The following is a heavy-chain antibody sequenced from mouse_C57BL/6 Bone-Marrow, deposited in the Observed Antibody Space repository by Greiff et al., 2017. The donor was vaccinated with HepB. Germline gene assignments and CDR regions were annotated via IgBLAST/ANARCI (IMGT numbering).Heavy chain of an antibody. CDR3: VRHESSYDYEDYYAMDY. J-gene: IGHJ4*01. Sequence: DAGGGLVQPKGSLKLSCAASGFSFNTYAMNWVRQAPGKGLEWVARIRSNSNNYATYYADSVKDRFTICRDDSESMLYLQMNNLKTEDTAMYYCVRHESSYDYEDYYAMDYWGQGTTVTVSS. CDR1: GFSFNTYA. CDR2: IRSNSNNYAT. D-gene: IGHD2-4*01. V-gene: IGHV10-1*01.